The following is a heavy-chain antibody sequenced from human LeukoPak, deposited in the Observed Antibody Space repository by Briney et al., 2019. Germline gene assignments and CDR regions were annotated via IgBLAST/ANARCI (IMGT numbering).Heavy chain of an antibody. CDR2: ISGSGGST. CDR3: AKTSGLYDLGP. D-gene: IGHD3-3*01. J-gene: IGHJ5*02. CDR1: GFTFSSYA. V-gene: IGHV3-23*01. Sequence: GRALRLSCAASGFTFSSYAMSWVRQAPGKGRKWVSAISGSGGSTYYADSVKGRFTVSRDNSKNTLYLQMNSLRAEDTAVYYCAKTSGLYDLGPWGQGTLVTVSS.